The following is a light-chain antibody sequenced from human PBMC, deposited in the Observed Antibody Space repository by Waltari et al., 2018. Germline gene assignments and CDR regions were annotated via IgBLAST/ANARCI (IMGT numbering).Light chain of an antibody. Sequence: DIQMIQSPSSLSASVGDRVTITCQASQDISNYLNWYQQKPGKAPKLLIYEATNLETGVPSRFSGSGSGTDFTFTISSLQPEDIATYYCQQYANLPFTFGPGTKVDIK. CDR3: QQYANLPFT. CDR1: QDISNY. CDR2: EAT. J-gene: IGKJ3*01. V-gene: IGKV1-33*01.